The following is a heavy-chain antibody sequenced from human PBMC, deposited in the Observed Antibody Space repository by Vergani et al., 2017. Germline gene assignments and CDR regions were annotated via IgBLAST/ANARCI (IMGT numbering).Heavy chain of an antibody. CDR1: GFTVSSNY. D-gene: IGHD7-27*01. CDR2: IYSGGST. J-gene: IGHJ3*02. CDR3: ARVSPTGWGNAFDI. Sequence: EVQLVESGGGLVQPGGSLRLSCAASGFTVSSNYMSWVRQAPGKGLEWVSVIYSGGSTYYADSVKGRFNISRHNSKNTLYLQMNSLRAEDTAVYYCARVSPTGWGNAFDIWGQGTMVTVSS. V-gene: IGHV3-53*04.